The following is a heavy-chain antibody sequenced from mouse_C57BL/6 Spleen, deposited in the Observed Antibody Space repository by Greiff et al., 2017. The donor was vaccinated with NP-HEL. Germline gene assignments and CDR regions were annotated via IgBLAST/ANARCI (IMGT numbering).Heavy chain of an antibody. J-gene: IGHJ4*01. V-gene: IGHV5-6*01. CDR3: ARPLYGSSPYYAMDY. CDR2: ISSGGSYT. D-gene: IGHD1-1*01. Sequence: EVKVVESGGDLVKPGGSLKLSCAASGFTFSSYGMSWVRQTPDKRLEWVATISSGGSYTYYPDSVKGRFTISRDNAKNTLYLQMSSLKSEDTAMYYCARPLYGSSPYYAMDYWGQGTSVTVSS. CDR1: GFTFSSYG.